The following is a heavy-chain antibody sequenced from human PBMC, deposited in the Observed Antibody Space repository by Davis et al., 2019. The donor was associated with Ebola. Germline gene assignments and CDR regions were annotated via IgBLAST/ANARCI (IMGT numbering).Heavy chain of an antibody. D-gene: IGHD3-9*01. CDR2: MNPNSGNT. CDR3: ARTRPITIHSFYYYGMDV. V-gene: IGHV1-8*02. Sequence: ASVKVSCKASGYTFTSYGISWVRQATGQGLEWMGWMNPNSGNTGSAQKFQGRVTMTRNTSISTAYMELSSLRSEDTAVYYCARTRPITIHSFYYYGMDVWGQGTTVTVSS. CDR1: GYTFTSYG. J-gene: IGHJ6*02.